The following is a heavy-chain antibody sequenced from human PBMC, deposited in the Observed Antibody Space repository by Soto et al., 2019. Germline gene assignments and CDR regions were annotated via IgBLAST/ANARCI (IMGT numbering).Heavy chain of an antibody. Sequence: QVQLQESGPGLVKPSQTLSLTCTVSGGSISSGGYYWSWIRQHPGKGLEWIGYIYYSGSTYYNPSLRSRVTISVDTSKNQFSLKLSSVTAADTAVYYWVTGRARGVTANYFDDWGQGTLVTVSS. J-gene: IGHJ4*02. CDR1: GGSISSGGYY. CDR3: VTGRARGVTANYFDD. V-gene: IGHV4-31*03. D-gene: IGHD2-21*02. CDR2: IYYSGST.